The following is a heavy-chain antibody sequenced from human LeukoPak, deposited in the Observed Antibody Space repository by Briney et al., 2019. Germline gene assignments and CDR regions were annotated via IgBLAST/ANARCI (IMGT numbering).Heavy chain of an antibody. Sequence: SETLSLTCTVSGGSVSSGSYYWRWIRQPPGKGLEWIGYIYYSGSTNYNPSLKSRVTISVDTSKNQFSLKLSSVTAADTAVYYCAREYGLVGPWGQGTLVTVSS. CDR1: GGSVSSGSYY. CDR3: AREYGLVGP. D-gene: IGHD3/OR15-3a*01. J-gene: IGHJ5*02. CDR2: IYYSGST. V-gene: IGHV4-61*01.